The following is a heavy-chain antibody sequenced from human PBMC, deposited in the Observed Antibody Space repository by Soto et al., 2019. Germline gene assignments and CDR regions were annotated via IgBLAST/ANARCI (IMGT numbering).Heavy chain of an antibody. V-gene: IGHV1-18*01. D-gene: IGHD6-6*01. J-gene: IGHJ5*02. CDR3: ARAGIAARPPPRWFDP. CDR1: GYTFTSYG. CDR2: ISAYNGNT. Sequence: ASVKVSCKASGYTFTSYGISWVRQAPGQGLEWMGWISAYNGNTNYAQKLRGRVTMTTDTSTSTAYMELRSLRSDDTAVYYCARAGIAARPPPRWFDPWGQGTLVTVSS.